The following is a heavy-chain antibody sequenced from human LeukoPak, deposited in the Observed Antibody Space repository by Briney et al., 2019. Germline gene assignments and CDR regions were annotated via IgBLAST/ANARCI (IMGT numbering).Heavy chain of an antibody. J-gene: IGHJ6*04. CDR2: ISSSGSTI. V-gene: IGHV3-48*03. Sequence: GGSLRLSCAASGFTFSSYEMNWVRQAPGKGLEWVSYISSSGSTIYYADSVNGRFTISRNNAKNSLHLQMNSLSAEDTAVYYCAELGIAMIGGVWGKGTTVTISS. D-gene: IGHD3-10*02. CDR1: GFTFSSYE. CDR3: AELGIAMIGGV.